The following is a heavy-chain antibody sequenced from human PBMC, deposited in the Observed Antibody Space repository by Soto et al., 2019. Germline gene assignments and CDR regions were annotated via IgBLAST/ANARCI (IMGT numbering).Heavy chain of an antibody. V-gene: IGHV2-5*01. CDR2: IYWNDDK. J-gene: IGHJ5*02. CDR1: GFSLSTSGVG. D-gene: IGHD2-15*01. CDR3: AHSLRPQYCSGGSCYYNWFDP. Sequence: LWNATQALTLTCTFSGFSLSTSGVGVGWIIQHRGNHLECLALIYWNDDKRYSPSLKSRLTITKDTSKNQVVLTMTNMDPVDTATYYCAHSLRPQYCSGGSCYYNWFDPWGRGTMVTVSS.